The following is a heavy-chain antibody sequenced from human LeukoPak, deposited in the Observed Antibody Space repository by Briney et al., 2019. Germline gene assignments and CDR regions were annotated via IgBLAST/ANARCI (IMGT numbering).Heavy chain of an antibody. CDR3: TLQIVVVVAATLLDY. CDR2: IKSKTDGGTA. J-gene: IGHJ4*02. V-gene: IGHV3-15*01. Sequence: GGSLRLSCAASGFTFSNAWMTWVRQAPGKGLEWVGHIKSKTDGGTADYAAPVKGRFTISRDDSKNTMYLQLNSLKTEGTAVYYCTLQIVVVVAATLLDYWGQGTLVTVSS. CDR1: GFTFSNAW. D-gene: IGHD2-15*01.